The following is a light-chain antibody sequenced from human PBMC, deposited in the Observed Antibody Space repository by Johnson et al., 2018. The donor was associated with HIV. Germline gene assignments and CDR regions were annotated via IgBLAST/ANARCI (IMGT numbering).Light chain of an antibody. CDR3: GTWVTSLIVYV. J-gene: IGLJ1*01. CDR1: SSNIGNNY. Sequence: QSVLTQPPSVSAAPGQKVTISCSGSSSNIGNNYVSWYQQLPGTAPKILIYDNNKRPSGIPDRFSGSKSGTSATLGITGLQTGDEADFYCGTWVTSLIVYVFGTGTKVTVL. CDR2: DNN. V-gene: IGLV1-51*01.